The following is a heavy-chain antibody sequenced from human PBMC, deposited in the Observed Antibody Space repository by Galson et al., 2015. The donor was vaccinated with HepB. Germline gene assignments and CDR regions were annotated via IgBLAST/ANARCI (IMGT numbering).Heavy chain of an antibody. D-gene: IGHD1-26*01. CDR2: ITFGGGTT. CDR1: GFIFKHYA. V-gene: IGHV3-23*01. J-gene: IGHJ4*02. CDR3: AKLPYSGSYYEGAQYYFDN. Sequence: SLRLSCAASGFIFKHYAVGWVRQAPGKWLEWVSIITFGGGTTYYADSVKGRFSISRDNSKKTLFLQMSSLRAEDTAVYYCAKLPYSGSYYEGAQYYFDNWGQGTLVTVSS.